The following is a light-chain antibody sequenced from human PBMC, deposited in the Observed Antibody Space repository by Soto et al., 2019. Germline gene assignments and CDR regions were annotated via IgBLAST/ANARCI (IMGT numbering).Light chain of an antibody. CDR3: SSYTSSNTLHVV. Sequence: QSALTQPASVYGSPVQSITISCTGTSSDVGGYNYVSWYQQHPGKAPKLMIYDVSNRPSGVSNRFSGSKSGNTASLTISGLQAEYEADYYCSSYTSSNTLHVVFGGGTQLTVL. V-gene: IGLV2-14*01. J-gene: IGLJ2*01. CDR2: DVS. CDR1: SSDVGGYNY.